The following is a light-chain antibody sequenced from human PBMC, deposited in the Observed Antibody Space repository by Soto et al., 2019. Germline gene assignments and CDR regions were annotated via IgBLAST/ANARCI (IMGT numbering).Light chain of an antibody. CDR3: QKYSSVIT. V-gene: IGKV1-27*01. CDR2: AAS. J-gene: IGKJ5*01. CDR1: QGISNF. Sequence: DIKMTQSPSSLSASVGDRVTITCRASQGISNFLAWYQQKPGKVPKLLISAASTLQSGVPSRFSGSGSGTDFSLTITSLQADDVATYYCQKYSSVITFGQGTRLEIK.